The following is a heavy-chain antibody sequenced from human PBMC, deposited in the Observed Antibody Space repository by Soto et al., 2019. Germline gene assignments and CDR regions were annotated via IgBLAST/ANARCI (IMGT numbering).Heavy chain of an antibody. CDR2: ISGSGGST. Sequence: GGSMGLSCAASGFTVRTTGMNWVRQAPGKGLQWVSAISGSGGSTYYADSVKGRFTISRDNSKNTLYLQMNSLRAEDTAVYYCAKDGSYYDSSGYYYDLDAFDIWGQGTMVTVSS. D-gene: IGHD3-22*01. CDR3: AKDGSYYDSSGYYYDLDAFDI. CDR1: GFTVRTTG. J-gene: IGHJ3*02. V-gene: IGHV3-23*01.